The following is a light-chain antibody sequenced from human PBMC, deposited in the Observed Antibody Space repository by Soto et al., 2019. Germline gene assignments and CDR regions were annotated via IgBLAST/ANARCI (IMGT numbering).Light chain of an antibody. CDR1: QTINNY. Sequence: DIQMTQSPSSLSASVGDRVTITCRTSQTINNYLNWYQQKPGKAPRLLIYAASTLQSGVPSRFTGSGSGTDFTLTISSLQPEDFATYFCQQSYTTPRTFGEGTKVEIK. V-gene: IGKV1-39*01. CDR2: AAS. CDR3: QQSYTTPRT. J-gene: IGKJ1*01.